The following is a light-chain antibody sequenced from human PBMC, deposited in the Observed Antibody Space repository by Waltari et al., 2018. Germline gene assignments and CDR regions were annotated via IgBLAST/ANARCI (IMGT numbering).Light chain of an antibody. Sequence: DVVMTQSPLSLPVTLGQPASISCRSSQSLVHSDGNTYLNWFQQRQGQSPRRLIYKVSNRDSGVPDRFSGSGSGTDFTLKISRVEAEDVGVYYCMQGTHYTFGQGTKLEIK. CDR1: QSLVHSDGNTY. V-gene: IGKV2-30*02. CDR2: KVS. CDR3: MQGTHYT. J-gene: IGKJ2*01.